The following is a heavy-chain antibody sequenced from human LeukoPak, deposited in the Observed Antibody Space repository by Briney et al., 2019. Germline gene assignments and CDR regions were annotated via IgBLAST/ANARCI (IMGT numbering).Heavy chain of an antibody. D-gene: IGHD3-16*02. Sequence: GGSLRLSCAASGFTISNYNMNWVRQAPGKGLEWVSYISCSSSTIYYADSVKGRFTISRDNAKNPLYLQMNRLRAEATAVYYCATKGAYVWESYRYAAAFDTWGQGTMVTVSS. CDR3: ATKGAYVWESYRYAAAFDT. J-gene: IGHJ3*02. V-gene: IGHV3-48*04. CDR1: GFTISNYN. CDR2: ISCSSSTI.